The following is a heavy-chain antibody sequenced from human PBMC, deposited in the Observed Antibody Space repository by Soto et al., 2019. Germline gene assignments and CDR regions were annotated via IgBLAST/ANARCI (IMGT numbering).Heavy chain of an antibody. D-gene: IGHD6-13*01. V-gene: IGHV3-23*01. CDR3: AKYGSSSWSLFDY. J-gene: IGHJ4*02. Sequence: GGSLRLSCAASGFTFDSYAMSWVRQAPGRGLEWVSSISGSGGSTYYADSVKGRFTISRDNSKNTLYLQMNSLRAEDTALYYCAKYGSSSWSLFDYWGQGILVTVSS. CDR2: ISGSGGST. CDR1: GFTFDSYA.